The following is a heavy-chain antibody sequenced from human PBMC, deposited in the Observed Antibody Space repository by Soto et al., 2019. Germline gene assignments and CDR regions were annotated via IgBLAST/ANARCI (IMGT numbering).Heavy chain of an antibody. J-gene: IGHJ6*02. V-gene: IGHV4-30-4*01. CDR1: GGSISSGDYY. CDR3: ARGGDILKRSNPEDIVVVPAAMRSYYYGMDV. Sequence: SETLSLTCTVSGGSISSGDYYWSWIRQPPWKGLEWIGYIYYSGSTYYNPSLKSRVIMSVDTSKNQFSLKLSSVTAADTAVYYCARGGDILKRSNPEDIVVVPAAMRSYYYGMDVWGQGTTVTVSS. D-gene: IGHD2-2*01. CDR2: IYYSGST.